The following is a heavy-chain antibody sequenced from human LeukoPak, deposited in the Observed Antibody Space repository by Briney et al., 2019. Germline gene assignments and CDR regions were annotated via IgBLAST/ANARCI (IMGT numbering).Heavy chain of an antibody. CDR1: GDSIRSSSYY. V-gene: IGHV4-61*05. J-gene: IGHJ4*02. D-gene: IGHD3-22*01. Sequence: PSETLSLTCTVSGDSIRSSSYYWGWIRQPPGKGLEWIGYIYYSGSTNYNPSLKSRVTISVDTSKNQFSLKLSSVTAADTAVYYCARWGHDNSGYHFDYWGQGSLVTVSS. CDR3: ARWGHDNSGYHFDY. CDR2: IYYSGST.